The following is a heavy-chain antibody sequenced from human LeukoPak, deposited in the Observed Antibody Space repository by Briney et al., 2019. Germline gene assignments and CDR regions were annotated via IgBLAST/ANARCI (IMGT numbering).Heavy chain of an antibody. Sequence: PGRSLRLSCAASGFTFSSYGMHWVRQAPAKGLEWVAVISYDGSNKYYADSVKGRFTISRDNSKNTLYLQMNSLRAEDTAVYYCAKESYSSGTYYGMDVWGQGTTVTVSS. V-gene: IGHV3-30*18. CDR3: AKESYSSGTYYGMDV. CDR1: GFTFSSYG. D-gene: IGHD6-19*01. J-gene: IGHJ6*02. CDR2: ISYDGSNK.